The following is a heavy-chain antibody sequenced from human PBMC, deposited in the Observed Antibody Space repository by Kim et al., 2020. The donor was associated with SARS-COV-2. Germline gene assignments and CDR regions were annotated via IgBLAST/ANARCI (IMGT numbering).Heavy chain of an antibody. CDR2: IWYDGSNK. CDR3: ARDKADSSGWYEFETMDY. D-gene: IGHD6-19*01. CDR1: GFTFSSYG. J-gene: IGHJ4*02. Sequence: GGSLRLSCAASGFTFSSYGMHWVRQAPGKGLEWVAVIWYDGSNKYYADSVKGRFTISRDNSKNTLYLQMNSLRAEDTAVYYCARDKADSSGWYEFETMDYWGQGTLVTVSS. V-gene: IGHV3-33*01.